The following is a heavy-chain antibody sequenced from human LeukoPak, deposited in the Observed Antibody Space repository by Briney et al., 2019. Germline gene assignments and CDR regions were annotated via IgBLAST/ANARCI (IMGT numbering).Heavy chain of an antibody. J-gene: IGHJ4*02. Sequence: WASVKVSCKASGYTFTSYDINWVRQATGQGLEWMGWINPNTGNTGYAQRFQGRVTMTRSTSITTAYMELTSLTSEDTAVYYCVKIGDSGSFPNWGQGTLVTVSS. CDR3: VKIGDSGSFPN. V-gene: IGHV1-8*01. D-gene: IGHD1-26*01. CDR2: INPNTGNT. CDR1: GYTFTSYD.